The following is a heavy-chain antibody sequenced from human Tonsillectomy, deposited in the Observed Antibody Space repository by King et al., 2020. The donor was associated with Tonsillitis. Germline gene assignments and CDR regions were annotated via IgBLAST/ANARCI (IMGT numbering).Heavy chain of an antibody. CDR1: GFTFSSYS. D-gene: IGHD2-15*01. Sequence: VQLVESGGGLVKPGGSLRLSCAASGFTFSSYSMNWVRQAPGKGLEWVSSISSSSSYIYYADSVKGRFTISRDNAKNSLYLQMNSLRAEDTAVYYCARDLSRVVVAAYALKDYWGQGTLVTVSS. J-gene: IGHJ4*02. V-gene: IGHV3-21*01. CDR2: ISSSSSYI. CDR3: ARDLSRVVVAAYALKDY.